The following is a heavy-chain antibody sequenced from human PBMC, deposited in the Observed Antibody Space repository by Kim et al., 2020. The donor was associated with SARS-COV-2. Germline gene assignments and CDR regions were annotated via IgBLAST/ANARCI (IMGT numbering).Heavy chain of an antibody. J-gene: IGHJ4*02. CDR3: ARVEVISSYYFDS. CDR1: GDSISSGGYY. V-gene: IGHV4-31*03. CDR2: IHYTGGT. D-gene: IGHD3-10*01. Sequence: SETLSLTCTVSGDSISSGGYYWSWIRQDPGKGLEWVGYIHYTGGTYYNPSLESRVTISVDTSKNQFSLKLNSVTVPDTAVYYCARVEVISSYYFDSWGQGTLVTVSS.